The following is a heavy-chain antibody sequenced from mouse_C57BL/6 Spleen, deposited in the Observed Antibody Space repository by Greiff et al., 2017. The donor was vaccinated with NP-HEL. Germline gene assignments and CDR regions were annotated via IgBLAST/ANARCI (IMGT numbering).Heavy chain of an antibody. J-gene: IGHJ1*03. CDR2: IDPEDGET. CDR3: ASAYDGDYPGYWYFDV. Sequence: VQLQQSGAELVKPGASVKLSCTASGFNIKDYYMHWVKQRTEQGLEWIGRIDPEDGETKYAPKFQGKAPITADTSYNTAYLQLCSLTSEDTAIYYCASAYDGDYPGYWYFDVWGTGTTVTVSS. D-gene: IGHD2-13*01. V-gene: IGHV14-2*01. CDR1: GFNIKDYY.